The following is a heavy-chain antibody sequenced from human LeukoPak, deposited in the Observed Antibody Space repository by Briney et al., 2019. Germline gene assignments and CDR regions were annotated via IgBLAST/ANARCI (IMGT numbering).Heavy chain of an antibody. J-gene: IGHJ4*02. D-gene: IGHD6-13*01. CDR3: ASCISTPSRRNLDC. V-gene: IGHV4-39*01. Sequence: SETLSLTCTVSGGSISSSTYYWGWLRQPPGKGLEWIGSIYYSGNTYYHPSLKSRVTISVDTSKNQFSLTLSYVTAADTAVYYCASCISTPSRRNLDCWGQGTLVTVSS. CDR1: GGSISSSTYY. CDR2: IYYSGNT.